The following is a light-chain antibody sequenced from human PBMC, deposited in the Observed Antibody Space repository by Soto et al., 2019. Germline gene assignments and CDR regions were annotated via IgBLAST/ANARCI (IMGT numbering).Light chain of an antibody. J-gene: IGKJ5*01. CDR3: QKYNNVPDT. V-gene: IGKV1-27*01. Sequence: DIQMTQSPSSLSASVGDRVTITCRASQGISNSLAWYQQKPGKVPKLLIYAASTLQLGVPSRFSGSGSGTDFTLTISILQPEDVATYYCQKYNNVPDTFGLGTRLEIK. CDR2: AAS. CDR1: QGISNS.